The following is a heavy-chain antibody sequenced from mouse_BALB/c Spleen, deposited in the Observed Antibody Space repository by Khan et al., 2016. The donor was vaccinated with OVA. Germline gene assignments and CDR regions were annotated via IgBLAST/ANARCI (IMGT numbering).Heavy chain of an antibody. Sequence: VELVESGPGLVAPSQSLSITCTVSGFSLTNYGVHWVRQPPGKGLEWLGVIWAGGSTNYNSALMSRLSISKDNSKSQVFLKMNSLQTDDTAMYFCARNREPDYFDYGGQGTTLTVSS. CDR1: GFSLTNYG. CDR3: ARNREPDYFDY. CDR2: IWAGGST. J-gene: IGHJ2*01. V-gene: IGHV2-9*02.